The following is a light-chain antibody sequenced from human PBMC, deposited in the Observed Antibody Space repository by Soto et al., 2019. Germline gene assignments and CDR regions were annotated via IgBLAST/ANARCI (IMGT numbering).Light chain of an antibody. CDR1: SRDGGGYNY. V-gene: IGLV2-14*01. J-gene: IGLJ1*01. Sequence: QSALTHPAAVSGSPVHSISISCTGTSRDGGGYNYVSWYEQRPGRTPKLMIYDVSNRPSGVSNRFSGSKSGNTASLTISGLQAEDEADYYCSSYTSSTTLEVFGTGTKVTV. CDR2: DVS. CDR3: SSYTSSTTLEV.